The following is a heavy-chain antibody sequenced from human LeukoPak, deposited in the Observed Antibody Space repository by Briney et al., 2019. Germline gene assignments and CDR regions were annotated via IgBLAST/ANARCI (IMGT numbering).Heavy chain of an antibody. D-gene: IGHD3-22*01. CDR2: ISSSSSYI. CDR3: ASHPYDSSGYLYY. Sequence: GGSLRLSCAASGFTFSSYSMNWVRQAPGKGLEWVSSISSSSSYIYYADSVKGRFTISRDNAKNSLYLQMNSLRAEDTAVYYCASHPYDSSGYLYYWGQGTLVTVSS. V-gene: IGHV3-21*01. J-gene: IGHJ4*02. CDR1: GFTFSSYS.